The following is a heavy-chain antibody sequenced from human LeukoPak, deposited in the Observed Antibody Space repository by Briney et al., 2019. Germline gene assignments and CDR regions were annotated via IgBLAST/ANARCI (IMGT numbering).Heavy chain of an antibody. CDR2: VYSGGST. Sequence: GGSLRLSCAASGFTVSSIYMSWVRQAPGKGLEWVSVVYSGGSTYYADSVKGRFTISRDTSKNTLYLQMNSLRGEDTAVYYCAKDGGYLDLDYWGQGTLVTVSS. CDR1: GFTVSSIY. CDR3: AKDGGYLDLDY. J-gene: IGHJ4*02. V-gene: IGHV3-66*02. D-gene: IGHD3-10*01.